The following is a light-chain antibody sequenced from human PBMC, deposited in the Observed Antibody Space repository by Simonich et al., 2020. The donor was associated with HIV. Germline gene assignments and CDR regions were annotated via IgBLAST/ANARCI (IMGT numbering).Light chain of an antibody. CDR2: DAS. CDR1: QDIPNY. CDR3: HQYYSSPT. Sequence: DIQMTQSPSSLSASVGDRVTITCQASQDIPNYLNWYHQKPGKAPKLLIYDASNLETGGPSRFSGSGSGTDFTLTISSLQAEDVAVYYGHQYYSSPTFGRGTKLEIK. J-gene: IGKJ2*01. V-gene: IGKV1-33*01.